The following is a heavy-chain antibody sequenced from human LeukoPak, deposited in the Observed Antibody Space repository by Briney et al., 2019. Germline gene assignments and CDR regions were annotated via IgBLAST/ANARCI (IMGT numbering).Heavy chain of an antibody. CDR1: GLIFSSYS. Sequence: GGCLTLSYAASGLIFSSYSSNWVRQAPGKGLGWVSSISSGSGSYIDYTDSVKGRFTISRDNAKNSLYLQMNTLGAEDTAVYYCARKGSGWQFDYWGQGSLVTVSS. CDR3: ARKGSGWQFDY. V-gene: IGHV3-21*01. D-gene: IGHD6-19*01. J-gene: IGHJ4*02. CDR2: ISSGSGSYI.